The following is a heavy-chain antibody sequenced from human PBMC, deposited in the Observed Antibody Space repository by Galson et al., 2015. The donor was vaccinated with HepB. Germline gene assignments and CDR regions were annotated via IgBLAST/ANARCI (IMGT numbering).Heavy chain of an antibody. CDR2: ISWDGGST. J-gene: IGHJ4*02. D-gene: IGHD3-22*01. Sequence: SLRLSCAASGFTFDDYTMHWVRQAPGEGLECVSLISWDGGSTYYADSVKGRFTISRDNSKNSLYLQMNSLRTEDTALYYCAKDGYYDSSGFFDYWGQGTLVTVSS. V-gene: IGHV3-43*01. CDR1: GFTFDDYT. CDR3: AKDGYYDSSGFFDY.